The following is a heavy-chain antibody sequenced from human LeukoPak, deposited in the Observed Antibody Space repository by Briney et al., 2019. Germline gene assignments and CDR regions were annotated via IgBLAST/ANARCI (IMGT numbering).Heavy chain of an antibody. V-gene: IGHV3-23*01. CDR3: ARVPRAGQYYYYMDV. CDR1: GFTFSSYA. J-gene: IGHJ6*03. D-gene: IGHD2/OR15-2a*01. CDR2: ISGRGGST. Sequence: GGSLRLSCAASGFTFSSYAMSWVRQAPGKGLEWVSAISGRGGSTYYADSVKGQFTISRDNSRNTLYLQMSSLRAEDTAVFYCARVPRAGQYYYYMDVWGKGTTATVSS.